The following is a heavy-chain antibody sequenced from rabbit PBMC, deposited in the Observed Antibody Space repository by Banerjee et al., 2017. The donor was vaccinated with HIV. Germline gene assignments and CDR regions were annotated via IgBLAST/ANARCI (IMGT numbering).Heavy chain of an antibody. Sequence: QEQLEESAGGLVQPGGSLTLTCKASGFSFSSGYDMCWVRRAPGKGLEWIACIYVGSSGSTYYATWAKGRFTISKTSSTTVTLQMTSLTAADTASYFCARDTGTSFSTYGIDLWGQGTLVTVS. D-gene: IGHD8-1*01. CDR1: GFSFSSGYD. J-gene: IGHJ6*01. CDR2: IYVGSSGST. CDR3: ARDTGTSFSTYGIDL. V-gene: IGHV1S45*01.